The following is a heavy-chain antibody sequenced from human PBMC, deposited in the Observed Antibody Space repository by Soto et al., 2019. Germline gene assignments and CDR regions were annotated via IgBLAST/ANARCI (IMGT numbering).Heavy chain of an antibody. CDR1: GDSVSSYY. V-gene: IGHV4-59*02. CDR2: VYYDGST. D-gene: IGHD1-26*01. Sequence: QVQLQESGPGLVKPSETLSLTCSVSGDSVSSYYWSWIRQPPGKGLEWIGYVYYDGSTNYNPSLETRVTISIDTSKNQVSLKLNSGTAADTAVYHGARGRRSPTVYYGLDVWGQGTTVAVAS. CDR3: ARGRRSPTVYYGLDV. J-gene: IGHJ6*02.